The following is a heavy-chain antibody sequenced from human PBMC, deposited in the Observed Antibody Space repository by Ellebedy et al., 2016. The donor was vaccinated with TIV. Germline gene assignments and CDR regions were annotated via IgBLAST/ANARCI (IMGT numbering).Heavy chain of an antibody. CDR1: GYPFTSYN. CDR3: ATGPAAYMDV. CDR2: INPNNGNT. J-gene: IGHJ6*03. D-gene: IGHD6-25*01. V-gene: IGHV1-8*01. Sequence: AASVKVSCKASGYPFTSYNINWVRQATGQGLEWMAWINPNNGNTGYAQRFQGRVTLTRNTSITTAYLELSSLRSEDTAVYYCATGPAAYMDVWGKGTTVTVSS.